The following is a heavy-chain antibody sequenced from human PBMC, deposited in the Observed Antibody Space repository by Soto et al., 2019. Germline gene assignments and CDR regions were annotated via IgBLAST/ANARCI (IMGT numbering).Heavy chain of an antibody. D-gene: IGHD3-10*01. CDR3: ARGRITMVRGVIMNYYYYYYGMDV. V-gene: IGHV4-34*01. Sequence: PSETLSLTCAVYGGSFSGYYWSWIRQPPGKGLEWIGEINHSGSTNYNPSLKSRVTISVDTSKNQFSLKLSSVTAADTAVYYCARGRITMVRGVIMNYYYYYYGMDVWGQGTTVT. CDR2: INHSGST. CDR1: GGSFSGYY. J-gene: IGHJ6*02.